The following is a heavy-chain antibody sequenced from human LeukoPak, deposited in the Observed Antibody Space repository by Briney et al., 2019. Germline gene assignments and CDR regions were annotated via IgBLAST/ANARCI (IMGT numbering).Heavy chain of an antibody. Sequence: ASVKVSCKASGYTFTGYYMHWVRQAPGQGLEWMGWINPNSGGTNIPQRFQGRVTMTRDTSISTAYMELRRLTSDDTAVYYCARGKISGDDFDFWGQGTLVTVSS. CDR1: GYTFTGYY. CDR2: INPNSGGT. CDR3: ARGKISGDDFDF. D-gene: IGHD7-27*01. J-gene: IGHJ4*02. V-gene: IGHV1-2*02.